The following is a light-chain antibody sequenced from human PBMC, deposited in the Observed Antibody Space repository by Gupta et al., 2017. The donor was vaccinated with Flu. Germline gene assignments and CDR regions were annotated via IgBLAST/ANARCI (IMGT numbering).Light chain of an antibody. Sequence: QSALTQPPSASGPPGQSLNISCAGTSSDVGGYNYVSWYQQHPDQAPKLILFDVTRRPSGVPDRFTGSKSGNTASLTVSGLQPEDEAHYYCSSYAGSNNFVIFGGGTRLSVL. J-gene: IGLJ2*01. CDR3: SSYAGSNNFVI. CDR2: DVT. CDR1: SSDVGGYNY. V-gene: IGLV2-8*01.